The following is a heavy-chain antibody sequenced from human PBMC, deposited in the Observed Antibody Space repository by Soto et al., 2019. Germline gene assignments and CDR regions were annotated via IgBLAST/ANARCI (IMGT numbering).Heavy chain of an antibody. V-gene: IGHV3-23*01. D-gene: IGHD2-2*01. Sequence: EVQLSDSGGGLVQPGGSLRLSCAASGFTFSTYAMSWVRQAPGKGLEWVSTISGSGDSTYYANSVKGRFTISRDNSRNTLDLQMNSLRVEDTAVYYCAKGGEGSCSKTSCLYFSDYWGQGTLVTVSS. CDR2: ISGSGDST. CDR1: GFTFSTYA. CDR3: AKGGEGSCSKTSCLYFSDY. J-gene: IGHJ4*02.